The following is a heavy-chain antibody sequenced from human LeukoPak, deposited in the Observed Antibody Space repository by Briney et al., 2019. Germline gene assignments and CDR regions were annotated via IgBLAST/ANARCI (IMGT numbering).Heavy chain of an antibody. V-gene: IGHV5-51*01. Sequence: GESPKISCEASGYSFTSYWIAWVRQMPGKGLGWMGIIYPGDFTTRYSTSFQGQVTISADRSTNTAYLQWNSLTASDTATYYCARKTYCTTSRCYYGMDVWGEGTTVTVTS. D-gene: IGHD2-8*01. CDR2: IYPGDFTT. CDR1: GYSFTSYW. CDR3: ARKTYCTTSRCYYGMDV. J-gene: IGHJ6*04.